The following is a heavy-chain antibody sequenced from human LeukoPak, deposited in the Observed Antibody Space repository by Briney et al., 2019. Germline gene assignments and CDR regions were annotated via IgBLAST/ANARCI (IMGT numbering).Heavy chain of an antibody. J-gene: IGHJ3*02. CDR2: IIPIFGSA. D-gene: IGHD3-10*01. CDR3: ASMGVIKAFHI. Sequence: SVKVSCKASGGTFSTYAISWVRQAPGQGLEWMGGIIPIFGSANYAQRFQARVTITTDESTSTAYMELSTLRSEDTAVYYCASMGVIKAFHIWGQGTMVTVSS. V-gene: IGHV1-69*05. CDR1: GGTFSTYA.